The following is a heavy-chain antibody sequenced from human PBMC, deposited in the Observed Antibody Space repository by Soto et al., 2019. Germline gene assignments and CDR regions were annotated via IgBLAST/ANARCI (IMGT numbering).Heavy chain of an antibody. CDR3: VRDHNWAFDY. J-gene: IGHJ4*02. D-gene: IGHD1-20*01. CDR1: GFTFSYDW. Sequence: GGSLRLSCRTSGFTFSYDWMHWVRQAPGKGLVWVSRINTDGSSTSYAASVKGRFTISRDNAKDSLYLQMNSLRVEDTALYYCVRDHNWAFDYWAPGTLVTVSS. V-gene: IGHV3-74*01. CDR2: INTDGSST.